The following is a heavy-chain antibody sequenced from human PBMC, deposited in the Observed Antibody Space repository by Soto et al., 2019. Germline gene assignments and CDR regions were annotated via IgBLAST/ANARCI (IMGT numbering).Heavy chain of an antibody. Sequence: ASVKVSCKASGYTFTSYAIHWVRQAPGPRLEWMGWINAGNGNTQYSQKFQGRVTITRDTSASTAYMEVSSLRSEDTALYYCAREQSGEIMTITHAFDIWGQGTVVTVSS. CDR1: GYTFTSYA. CDR3: AREQSGEIMTITHAFDI. D-gene: IGHD3-16*01. V-gene: IGHV1-3*01. CDR2: INAGNGNT. J-gene: IGHJ3*02.